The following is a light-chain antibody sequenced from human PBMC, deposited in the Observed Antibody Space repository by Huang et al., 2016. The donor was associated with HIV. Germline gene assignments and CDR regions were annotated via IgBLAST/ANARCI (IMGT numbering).Light chain of an antibody. CDR3: QQRSHWPPLLT. J-gene: IGKJ3*01. CDR1: QSVGSY. CDR2: DAS. Sequence: IVLTQSPATLSLSPGERATLSCRASQSVGSYLAWYQQKPGQAPRLLIYDASNRATGIPARFSGSGYGTDFTLTIISLGPEDFAVYYCQQRSHWPPLLTFGPGTKVDIK. V-gene: IGKV3-11*01.